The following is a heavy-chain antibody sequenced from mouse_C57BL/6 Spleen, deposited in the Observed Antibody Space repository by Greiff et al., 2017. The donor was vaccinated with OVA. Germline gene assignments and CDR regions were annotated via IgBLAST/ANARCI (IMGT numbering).Heavy chain of an antibody. CDR3: AREGTTFFYYAMDY. V-gene: IGHV5-17*01. Sequence: EVQRVESGGGLVKPGGSLKLSCAASGFTFSGYGMHWVRQAPEKGLEWVGYISRGSSTIYYADKVKGRFTLSRDTANNTLFLQMTSLRSEDTAMYDCAREGTTFFYYAMDYWGQGTSVTVSS. CDR1: GFTFSGYG. CDR2: ISRGSSTI. J-gene: IGHJ4*01. D-gene: IGHD2-14*01.